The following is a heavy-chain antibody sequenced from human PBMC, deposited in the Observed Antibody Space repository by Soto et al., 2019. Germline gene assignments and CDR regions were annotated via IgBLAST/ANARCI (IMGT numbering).Heavy chain of an antibody. CDR3: ASGNHRWIQVWYFDL. J-gene: IGHJ2*01. CDR1: GGTFSSYT. D-gene: IGHD5-18*01. V-gene: IGHV1-69*12. CDR2: IIPIFGTA. Sequence: QVQLVQSGAEVKKPGSSVTVSCKASGGTFSSYTISWVRQAPGQGLEWMGGIIPIFGTANYAQKFQGRVTITADESTSTAYMELSSLRSEATAVYYCASGNHRWIQVWYFDLWGRGTLVTVSS.